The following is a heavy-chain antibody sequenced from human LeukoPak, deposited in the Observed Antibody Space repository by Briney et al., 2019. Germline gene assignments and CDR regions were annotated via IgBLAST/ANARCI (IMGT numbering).Heavy chain of an antibody. CDR2: IYTSGST. CDR1: GGSISSYY. D-gene: IGHD3-10*01. Sequence: SETLSLTCTVSGGSISSYYWSWIRQPAGKGLEWIGRIYTSGSTNYNPSLKSRVTMSVDTSKNQFSLELSSVTAADTAVYYCARDHPPGNSYDYWGQGTLVTVSS. CDR3: ARDHPPGNSYDY. J-gene: IGHJ4*02. V-gene: IGHV4-4*07.